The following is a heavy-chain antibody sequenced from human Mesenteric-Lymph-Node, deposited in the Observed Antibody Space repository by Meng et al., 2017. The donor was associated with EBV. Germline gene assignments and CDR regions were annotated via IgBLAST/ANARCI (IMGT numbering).Heavy chain of an antibody. D-gene: IGHD3-16*01. CDR1: GDSISNSNYY. CDR2: IYSTGST. V-gene: IGHV4-39*07. Sequence: HLQLQESGPGLVKPSXXXXLXXTVSGDSISNSNYYWGWIRQPPGKGLEWVGNIYSTGSTFYGPSLRSRVTISVDTSKNQFSLKLTSVTAADTAVYFCAAVGSFASSIDPWGQGTLVTVSS. CDR3: AAVGSFASSIDP. J-gene: IGHJ5*02.